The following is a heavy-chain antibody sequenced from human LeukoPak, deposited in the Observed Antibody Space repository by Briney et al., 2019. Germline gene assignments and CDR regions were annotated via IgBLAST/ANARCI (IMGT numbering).Heavy chain of an antibody. CDR1: GFTFSDYY. Sequence: GGSLRLSCAASGFTFSDYYMSWIRQAPGKGLEGVSYISGGGTTIYYADSVKGRFTISRDNAKNSLYLQMNSLRAEDTAVYYCARDRTSSSWRPDSFDIWGQGTMVTVSP. J-gene: IGHJ3*02. V-gene: IGHV3-11*01. D-gene: IGHD6-13*01. CDR3: ARDRTSSSWRPDSFDI. CDR2: ISGGGTTI.